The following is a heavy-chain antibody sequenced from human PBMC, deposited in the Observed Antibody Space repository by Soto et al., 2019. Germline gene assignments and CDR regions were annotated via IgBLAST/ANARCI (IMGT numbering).Heavy chain of an antibody. Sequence: QVQLVESGGGVVQPGGSLRLSCAASGFTFYNYGMHWVRQAPGKGLEWVAGIWHDASNKYYAGSVKGRFTISRDNSKNMLYLQMNCLRADDTAAYYCAREAGYQETIGQQLPDCWGQGIMVTVSS. J-gene: IGHJ4*02. CDR1: GFTFYNYG. V-gene: IGHV3-33*01. CDR3: AREAGYQETIGQQLPDC. CDR2: IWHDASNK. D-gene: IGHD6-13*01.